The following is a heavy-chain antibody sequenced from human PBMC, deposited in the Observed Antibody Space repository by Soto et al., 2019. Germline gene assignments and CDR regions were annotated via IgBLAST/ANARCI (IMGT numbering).Heavy chain of an antibody. Sequence: PGGSLRLSCAASGFTFSTYGMHWVRQAPGKGLEWVAAIWYDGIDKYYAASVKGRFTISRDNSMNTVYLQMSSLRADDTAVYYCARAAVTDYQYHGMDVWGQGTTVTFSS. CDR1: GFTFSTYG. J-gene: IGHJ6*02. CDR2: IWYDGIDK. CDR3: ARAAVTDYQYHGMDV. D-gene: IGHD4-17*01. V-gene: IGHV3-33*01.